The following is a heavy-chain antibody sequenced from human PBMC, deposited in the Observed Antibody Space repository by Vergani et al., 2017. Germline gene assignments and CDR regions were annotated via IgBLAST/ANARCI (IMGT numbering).Heavy chain of an antibody. V-gene: IGHV1-69*01. CDR1: GGTFSSYA. CDR3: ARSGGGYYCDSSGYNEFDY. CDR2: IIPIFGTA. Sequence: QVQLVQSGAEVKKPGSSVKVSCKASGGTFSSYAISWVRQAPGQGLEWMGGIIPIFGTANYAQKFQGRVTITADESTSTAYMELSSLRSEDTAVYYCARSGGGYYCDSSGYNEFDYWGQGTLVTVSS. J-gene: IGHJ4*02. D-gene: IGHD3-22*01.